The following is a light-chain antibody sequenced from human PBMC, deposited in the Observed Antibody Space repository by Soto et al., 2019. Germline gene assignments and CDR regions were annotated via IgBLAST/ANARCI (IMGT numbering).Light chain of an antibody. V-gene: IGKV1-5*01. Sequence: DIQMTQSPSTLSATAGDRVTITCRASQSISSWLAWYQHKPGKAPKLLIYDASSLESGVPSRFSGSGSGTEFTLTISSLQADDFATYFCQQYNSYGLTFGGGTKVDI. CDR2: DAS. J-gene: IGKJ4*01. CDR1: QSISSW. CDR3: QQYNSYGLT.